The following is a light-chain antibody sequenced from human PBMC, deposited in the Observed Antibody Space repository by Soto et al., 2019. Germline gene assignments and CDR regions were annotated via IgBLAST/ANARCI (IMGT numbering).Light chain of an antibody. CDR1: QSIRSW. CDR2: KAS. V-gene: IGKV1-5*03. CDR3: QQYNSYWT. J-gene: IGKJ1*01. Sequence: DIQMTQSPSTLSASVGDRLTITCRASQSIRSWLAWYQQKPGKAPKLLIYKASSLESGVPSRFSSSASGKEFTLTISSLQPDDFATYYCQQYNSYWTFGQGTKVEIK.